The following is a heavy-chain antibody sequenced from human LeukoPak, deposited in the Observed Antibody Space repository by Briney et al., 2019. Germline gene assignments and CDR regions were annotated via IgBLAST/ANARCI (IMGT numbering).Heavy chain of an antibody. CDR1: GGSISSSSYY. CDR3: AGLYCGGDCRSTYYYYYGMDV. Sequence: PSETLSLTCTVSGGSISSSSYYWGWIRQPPGKGLEWIGSIYYSGSTYYNPSLKSRVTISVDKSKNQFSLKLSSVTAADTAVYYCAGLYCGGDCRSTYYYYYGMDVWGQGTTVTVSS. D-gene: IGHD2-21*02. CDR2: IYYSGST. J-gene: IGHJ6*02. V-gene: IGHV4-39*07.